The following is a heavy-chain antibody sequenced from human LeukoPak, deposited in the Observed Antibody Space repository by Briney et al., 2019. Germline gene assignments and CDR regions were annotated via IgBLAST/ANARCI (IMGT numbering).Heavy chain of an antibody. CDR2: ISSSSSTI. J-gene: IGHJ4*02. CDR1: GFTFSSYS. D-gene: IGHD3-10*01. V-gene: IGHV3-48*01. CDR3: ARDLLWFGELLERELRDY. Sequence: PGGSLRLSCAASGFTFSSYSMNWVRQAPGKGLEWVSSISSSSSTIYYADSVKGRFTISRDNAKNSLYLQMNSLRAEDTAVYYSARDLLWFGELLERELRDYWGQGTLVTVSS.